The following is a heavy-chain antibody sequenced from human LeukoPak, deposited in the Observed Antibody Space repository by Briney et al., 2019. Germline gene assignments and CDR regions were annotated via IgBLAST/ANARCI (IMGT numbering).Heavy chain of an antibody. Sequence: PGGSLRLSCAASGFTVSNNYMSWVRQAPGKGLEWVSIIYTDGRTSYAASVKGRFTISTDNSKNTLYLQVNGLRAEDTAVYYCARGESHLGAFDIWGQGTMVIVSS. V-gene: IGHV3-53*01. D-gene: IGHD3-16*01. CDR3: ARGESHLGAFDI. J-gene: IGHJ3*02. CDR2: IYTDGRT. CDR1: GFTVSNNY.